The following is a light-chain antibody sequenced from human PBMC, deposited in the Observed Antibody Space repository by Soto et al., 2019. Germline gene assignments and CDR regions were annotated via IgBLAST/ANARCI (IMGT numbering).Light chain of an antibody. Sequence: QSALTQPASVSGSPGQSITISCTGTSRDVGGYNYVSWYQHHPDRAPKVMIYEVSNRPSGVSNRFSGSKSGKTASLTISGLPAEDEAEYYCSSCTSSSTLVVFGAGTKLTVL. CDR1: SRDVGGYNY. CDR2: EVS. J-gene: IGLJ1*01. V-gene: IGLV2-14*01. CDR3: SSCTSSSTLVV.